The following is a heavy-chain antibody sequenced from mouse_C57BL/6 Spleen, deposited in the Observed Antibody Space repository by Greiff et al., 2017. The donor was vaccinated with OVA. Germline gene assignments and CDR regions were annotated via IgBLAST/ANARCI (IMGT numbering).Heavy chain of an antibody. CDR1: GFTFSDYG. CDR3: ARSYGSSWGYAMDY. Sequence: EVKLVESGGGLVKPGGSLKLSCAASGFTFSDYGMHWVRQAPEKGLEWVAYISSGSSTIYYADTVKGRFTISRDNAKNTLFLQMTSLRSEDTAMYYCARSYGSSWGYAMDYWGQGTSVTVSS. V-gene: IGHV5-17*01. CDR2: ISSGSSTI. J-gene: IGHJ4*01. D-gene: IGHD1-1*01.